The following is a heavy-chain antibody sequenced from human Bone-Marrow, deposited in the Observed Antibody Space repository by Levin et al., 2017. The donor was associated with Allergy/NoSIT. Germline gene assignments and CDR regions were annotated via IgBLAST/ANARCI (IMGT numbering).Heavy chain of an antibody. CDR3: VREYSYYYMDV. CDR2: ISPSGISR. Sequence: GGSLRLSCAASGFDFSTYSMAWVRQAPGMGLEWVSAISPSGISRSYAGFLTGQFTVSRDNSKNTLYLQMNSLRVADTAVYYCVREYSYYYMDVWGKGTTVTVSS. V-gene: IGHV3-23*01. J-gene: IGHJ6*03. D-gene: IGHD2/OR15-2a*01. CDR1: GFDFSTYS.